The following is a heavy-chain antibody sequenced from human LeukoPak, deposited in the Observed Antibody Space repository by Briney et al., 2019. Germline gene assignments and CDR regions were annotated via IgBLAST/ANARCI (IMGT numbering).Heavy chain of an antibody. J-gene: IGHJ4*02. V-gene: IGHV3-30*18. Sequence: WGSLRLSRAASGCTFSSDGIHWVGQAPGKRLEWVAVISYDGSNKFYADSVKGRFTISRDNSKNTLYLQMNSLRAEDTAVYYCAKDPSLITMLRGVLKLSYYFDYWGQGTLVTVSS. CDR3: AKDPSLITMLRGVLKLSYYFDY. CDR2: ISYDGSNK. D-gene: IGHD3-10*01. CDR1: GCTFSSDG.